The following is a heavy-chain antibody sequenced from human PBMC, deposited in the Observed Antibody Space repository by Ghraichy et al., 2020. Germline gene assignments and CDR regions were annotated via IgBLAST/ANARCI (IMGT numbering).Heavy chain of an antibody. J-gene: IGHJ6*02. CDR2: VSYHGTNN. CDR3: AKKRGDYYNSGVDV. V-gene: IGHV3-30*18. D-gene: IGHD5-12*01. CDR1: GFTFSTYG. Sequence: GESLNISCAASGFTFSTYGMHWFRQAPGKGLEWVAVVSYHGTNNYYADSVKGRFTISRDNSQNTLFLQMDSLRAEDTAVYYCAKKRGDYYNSGVDVWGQGATVIVSS.